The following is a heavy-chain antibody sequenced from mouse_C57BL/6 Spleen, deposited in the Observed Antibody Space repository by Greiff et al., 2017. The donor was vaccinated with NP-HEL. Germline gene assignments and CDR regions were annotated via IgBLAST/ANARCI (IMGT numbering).Heavy chain of an antibody. J-gene: IGHJ3*01. CDR3: TRWNPLYGYEGGFAY. CDR2: IDPETGGT. Sequence: QVQLQQSGAELVRPGASVTLSCKASGYTFTDYEMHWVKQTPVHGLEWIGAIDPETGGTAYNQKFKGKAILTADKSSSTAYMELRSLTSEDSAVYYCTRWNPLYGYEGGFAYWGQGTLVTVSA. D-gene: IGHD2-2*01. V-gene: IGHV1-15*01. CDR1: GYTFTDYE.